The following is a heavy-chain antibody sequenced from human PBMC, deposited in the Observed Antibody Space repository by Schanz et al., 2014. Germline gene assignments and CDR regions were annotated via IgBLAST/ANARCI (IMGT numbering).Heavy chain of an antibody. CDR3: ASSGAGYSSSWDFDY. V-gene: IGHV1-69*02. CDR1: GGTFSSFG. D-gene: IGHD6-13*01. J-gene: IGHJ4*02. Sequence: VQLEQSGAEVKKPGSSVKVSCKASGGTFSSFGINWVRQAPGQGLEWMGRIIPSLGLATYAQKFQGRLTITAYKSTFTAYMDVSSLRSEDTAVYYCASSGAGYSSSWDFDYWGQGTLVTVSS. CDR2: IIPSLGLA.